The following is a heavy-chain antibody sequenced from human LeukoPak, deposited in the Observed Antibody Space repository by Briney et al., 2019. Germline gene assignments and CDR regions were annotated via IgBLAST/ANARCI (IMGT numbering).Heavy chain of an antibody. D-gene: IGHD6-13*01. CDR3: AKDFYSSSWPYYFDY. V-gene: IGHV3-30*04. CDR2: IRFDGANK. J-gene: IGHJ4*02. CDR1: GLNFSNYA. Sequence: PGMSLRLSCVASGLNFSNYAMHWVRQAPGKGLEWVTFIRFDGANKYYADSVKGRFTISRDNSKNTLYLQMNSLRAEDTAVYYCAKDFYSSSWPYYFDYWGQGTLVTVSS.